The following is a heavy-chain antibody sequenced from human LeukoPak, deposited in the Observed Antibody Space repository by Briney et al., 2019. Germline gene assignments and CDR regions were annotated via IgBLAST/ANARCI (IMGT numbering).Heavy chain of an antibody. CDR1: GYSISSGYY. J-gene: IGHJ1*01. D-gene: IGHD3-10*01. Sequence: MASETLFLTCTVSGYSISSGYYWGWIRQPPGKGLEWIGSIYHSGSTYYNPSLKSRVTISVDTSKNQFSLKLSSVTAADTAVYYCARGLSVLLWFGELLNQEYFQHWGQGTLVTVSS. CDR2: IYHSGST. CDR3: ARGLSVLLWFGELLNQEYFQH. V-gene: IGHV4-38-2*02.